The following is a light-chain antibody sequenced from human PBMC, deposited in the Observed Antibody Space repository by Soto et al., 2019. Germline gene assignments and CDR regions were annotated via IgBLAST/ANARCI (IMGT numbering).Light chain of an antibody. CDR3: QQRSNWPPT. CDR2: DTS. J-gene: IGKJ1*01. Sequence: EIVLTQAPATLSLSPGERATLSCRASQSVSSDLAWYQQRPGQAPRLLISDTSTRATGTPSRFSGSGSGTDFTLTISSLEAEDFAVYYCQQRSNWPPTFGQGTKVEI. V-gene: IGKV3-11*01. CDR1: QSVSSD.